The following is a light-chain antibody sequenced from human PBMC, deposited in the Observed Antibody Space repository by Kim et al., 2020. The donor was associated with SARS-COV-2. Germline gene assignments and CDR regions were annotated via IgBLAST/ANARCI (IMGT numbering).Light chain of an antibody. CDR2: RAS. V-gene: IGKV1-5*03. J-gene: IGKJ2*01. CDR1: ENIGTW. CDR3: QHYSRFPYT. Sequence: SALVGDRATITCRASENIGTWLAWYQQKPGRAPSLLIDRASTLESGVPSRFSGTGSGTEFSLSITSLQPDDFATYYCQHYSRFPYTFGQGTKLEI.